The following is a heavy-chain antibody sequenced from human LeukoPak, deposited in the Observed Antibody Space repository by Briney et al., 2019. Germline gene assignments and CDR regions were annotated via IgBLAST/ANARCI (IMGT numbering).Heavy chain of an antibody. CDR3: ATGFLGDYYDSSGYYSFGY. D-gene: IGHD3-22*01. J-gene: IGHJ4*02. CDR1: GFTFSSYA. CDR2: IKQDGSEK. V-gene: IGHV3-7*05. Sequence: GGSLRLSCAASGFTFSSYAMSWVRQAPGKGLEWVANIKQDGSEKYYVDSVKGRFTISRDNAKNSLYLQMNSLRAEDTAVYYCATGFLGDYYDSSGYYSFGYWGQGTLVTVSS.